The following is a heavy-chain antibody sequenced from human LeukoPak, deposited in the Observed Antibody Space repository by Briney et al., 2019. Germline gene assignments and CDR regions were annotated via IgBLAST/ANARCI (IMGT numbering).Heavy chain of an antibody. J-gene: IGHJ4*02. D-gene: IGHD5-24*01. CDR1: GFTFSNYA. CDR3: AKKMGTIRGFDY. V-gene: IGHV3-23*01. CDR2: ISDGGVST. Sequence: GGSLRLSCAASGFTFSNYAMSWVRQAPGKGLEWVSGISDGGVSTYHADSVMGRFTVSRDNSKTTLFLQMNSLRAEDTAVYYCAKKMGTIRGFDYWGQGTLVTVSS.